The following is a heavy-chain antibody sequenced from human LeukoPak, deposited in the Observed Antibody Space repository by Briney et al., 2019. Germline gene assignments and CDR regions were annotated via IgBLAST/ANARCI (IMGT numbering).Heavy chain of an antibody. V-gene: IGHV3-49*04. CDR2: IRSKAYGGTT. CDR3: ASRSGRQWLPYFDY. CDR1: GFSFSTYA. D-gene: IGHD1-26*01. Sequence: PGGSLRLSCAASGFSFSTYAMHWVRQAPGKGLEWVGFIRSKAYGGTTEYAASVKGRFTISRDDSKSIAYLQMNSLKTEDTAVYHCASRSGRQWLPYFDYWGQGTLVTVSS. J-gene: IGHJ4*02.